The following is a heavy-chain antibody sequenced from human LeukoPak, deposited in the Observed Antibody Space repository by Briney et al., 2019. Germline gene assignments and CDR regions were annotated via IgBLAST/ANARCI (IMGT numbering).Heavy chain of an antibody. CDR3: ARQTCSSTSCGYFDY. J-gene: IGHJ4*02. Sequence: GESLKISCKGSGYRFTSYWIGWVRQMPGKGLEWMGIIYPGDSDTRYSPSFQGQVTISADKSISTAYLQWSSLKASDTAMYYCARQTCSSTSCGYFDYWGQGTLVTVSS. CDR1: GYRFTSYW. CDR2: IYPGDSDT. V-gene: IGHV5-51*01. D-gene: IGHD2-2*01.